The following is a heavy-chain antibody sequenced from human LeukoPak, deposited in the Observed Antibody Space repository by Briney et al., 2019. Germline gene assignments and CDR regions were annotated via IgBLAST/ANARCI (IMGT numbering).Heavy chain of an antibody. CDR2: ISGSGGST. Sequence: PGGSLRLSCAASGFTFSSYWMSWVRQAPGKGLEWVSAISGSGGSTYYADSVKGRFTISRDNSKNTLYLQMNSLRAEDTAVYYCAKDGLRLGGTYYDYWGQGTLVTVSS. J-gene: IGHJ4*02. CDR1: GFTFSSYW. V-gene: IGHV3-23*01. D-gene: IGHD3-16*01. CDR3: AKDGLRLGGTYYDY.